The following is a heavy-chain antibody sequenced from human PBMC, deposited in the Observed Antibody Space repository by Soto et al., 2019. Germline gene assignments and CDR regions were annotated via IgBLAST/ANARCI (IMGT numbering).Heavy chain of an antibody. D-gene: IGHD3-3*01. CDR1: GFSFSSAW. CDR2: IKSKSDDGTT. CDR3: ARQIGDDPFDI. Sequence: EVQLVESGGGLVKPGGSLRLSCAASGFSFSSAWMSWVRQTPEKGLEWVGRIKSKSDDGTTDYAAPVKGRFTISRDDSENTLYLQMNSVKAEDTAVYFCARQIGDDPFDIWGQGTMVTVSS. V-gene: IGHV3-15*01. J-gene: IGHJ3*02.